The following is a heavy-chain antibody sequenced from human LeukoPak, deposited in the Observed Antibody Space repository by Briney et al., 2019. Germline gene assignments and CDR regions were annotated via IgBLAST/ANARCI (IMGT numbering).Heavy chain of an antibody. J-gene: IGHJ5*02. CDR2: IYYSGST. V-gene: IGHV4-59*01. CDR1: GGSISSYY. Sequence: SETVSLTCTVSGGSISSYYWSWIRQPPGKGLEWIGYIYYSGSTNYNPSLKSRVSISVDTSKNQFSLKLSSVTAADTAVYYCARGRGGGGSSNNWFDPWGQGTLVTVSS. D-gene: IGHD2-15*01. CDR3: ARGRGGGGSSNNWFDP.